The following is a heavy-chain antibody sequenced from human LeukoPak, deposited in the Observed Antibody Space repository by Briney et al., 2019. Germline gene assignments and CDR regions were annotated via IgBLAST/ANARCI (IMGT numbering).Heavy chain of an antibody. CDR1: GFTVSSNY. V-gene: IGHV3-66*01. Sequence: GGSLRLSCAASGFTVSSNYMSWVRQAPGKGLEWVSVIYSGGSTYYADSVKGRFTISRDNSKNTLCLQMNSLRAEDTAVYYCARDRAVAGRGYFDYWGQGTLVTVSS. J-gene: IGHJ4*02. CDR3: ARDRAVAGRGYFDY. CDR2: IYSGGST. D-gene: IGHD6-19*01.